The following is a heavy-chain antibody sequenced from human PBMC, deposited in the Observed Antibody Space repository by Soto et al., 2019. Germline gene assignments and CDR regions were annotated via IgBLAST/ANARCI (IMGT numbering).Heavy chain of an antibody. CDR3: ARGFDILTFGFCLDY. CDR1: GGSMGSSSYY. D-gene: IGHD3-9*01. J-gene: IGHJ4*02. Sequence: SETLSLTCTGSGGSMGSSSYYWGWIRQPPGKGLEWIANMYFSGFYSGSTSYNPSLKSRVTISVDTSKNQFSLQVSSVTAADTAVYYCARGFDILTFGFCLDYWGQGTLVTVSS. CDR2: MYFSGFYSGST. V-gene: IGHV4-39*01.